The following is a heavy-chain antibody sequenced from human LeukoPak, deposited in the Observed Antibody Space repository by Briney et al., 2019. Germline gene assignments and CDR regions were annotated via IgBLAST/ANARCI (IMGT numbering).Heavy chain of an antibody. J-gene: IGHJ4*02. CDR2: ISGSGGST. D-gene: IGHD2-8*01. V-gene: IGHV3-23*01. Sequence: PGGSLRLSCAASGFSVSNNYMSWVRQAPGKGLEWVSAISGSGGSTYYADSVKGRFTISRDNSKNTLYLQMNSLRAEDTAVYYCAKDLMVYANSPVDYWGQGTLVTVSS. CDR1: GFSVSNNY. CDR3: AKDLMVYANSPVDY.